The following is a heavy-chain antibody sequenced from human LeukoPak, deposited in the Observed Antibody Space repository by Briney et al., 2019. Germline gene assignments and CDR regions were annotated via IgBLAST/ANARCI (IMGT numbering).Heavy chain of an antibody. CDR1: GFTFSNYW. CDR2: INQEGSEE. CDR3: ARVQGSSGPGIFEY. Sequence: GGSLRLACAAAGFTFSNYWMSRVRQAPGKGLERVANINQEGSEENYVDSVKGRFTNSRDNARRSLYLQMNSLRVEDTAVYYCARVQGSSGPGIFEYWGQGTLVPVSS. J-gene: IGHJ4*02. D-gene: IGHD6-19*01. V-gene: IGHV3-7*02.